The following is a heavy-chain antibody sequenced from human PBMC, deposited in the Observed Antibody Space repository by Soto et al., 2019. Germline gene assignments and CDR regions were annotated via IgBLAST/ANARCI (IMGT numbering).Heavy chain of an antibody. J-gene: IGHJ4*02. Sequence: QITLEESGPALVKPTQTLTLTCTFSGFSLNTRAVGVGWIRQPPGKALEWLAFIYWDDNKYYSPSLKSRLTITKDTSKNQVVLTMTNTGPVDTATYYCAHGAGWLFDYLGQGTQVTVSS. D-gene: IGHD6-19*01. CDR3: AHGAGWLFDY. CDR2: IYWDDNK. V-gene: IGHV2-5*02. CDR1: GFSLNTRAVG.